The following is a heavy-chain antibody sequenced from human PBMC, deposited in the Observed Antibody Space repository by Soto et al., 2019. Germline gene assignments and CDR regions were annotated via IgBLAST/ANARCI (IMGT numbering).Heavy chain of an antibody. Sequence: SLSLSCAAPGFSFRSYSTNGVRQGPGKGLEWGSSISSSSIYIYYADSVKGRLTICRGDDKNSLYLQMNSLRAVDTAVYDWVRGGPFRVRGVITTYYYYYGMDVWGQGTTVTVSS. J-gene: IGHJ6*02. CDR3: VRGGPFRVRGVITTYYYYYGMDV. V-gene: IGHV3-21*01. CDR1: GFSFRSYS. D-gene: IGHD3-10*01. CDR2: ISSSSIYI.